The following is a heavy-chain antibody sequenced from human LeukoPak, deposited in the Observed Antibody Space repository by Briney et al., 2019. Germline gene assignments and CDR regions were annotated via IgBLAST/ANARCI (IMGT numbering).Heavy chain of an antibody. D-gene: IGHD7-27*01. V-gene: IGHV1-2*02. CDR1: GYTFTGYY. J-gene: IGHJ6*03. CDR3: ARDSLKLGILNNYYYYMDV. CDR2: INPNSGGT. Sequence: ASVKVSCKASGYTFTGYYMHWVRQVPGQGLEWMGWINPNSGGTNYAQKFQGRVTMTRDTSISTAYMELSRLRSDDTAVYYCARDSLKLGILNNYYYYMDVWGKGTTVTVSS.